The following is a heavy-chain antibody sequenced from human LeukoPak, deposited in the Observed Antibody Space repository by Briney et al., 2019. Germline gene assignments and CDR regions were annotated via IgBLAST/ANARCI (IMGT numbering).Heavy chain of an antibody. D-gene: IGHD2-2*01. CDR3: VRDHSAHPAFFDY. CDR2: IYTSGST. CDR1: GGSISSGSYY. V-gene: IGHV4-61*02. J-gene: IGHJ4*02. Sequence: SETLSLTCTVSGGSISSGSYYWSWIRQPAGKGLEWIGRIYTSGSTNYNPSLKSRVTISVDTSKNQFSLILTSMTAADTAVYFCVRDHSAHPAFFDYWGQGALVTVSS.